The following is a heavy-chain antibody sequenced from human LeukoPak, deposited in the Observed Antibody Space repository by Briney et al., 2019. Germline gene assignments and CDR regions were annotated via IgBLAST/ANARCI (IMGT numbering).Heavy chain of an antibody. J-gene: IGHJ6*02. CDR2: ISYDGSNK. Sequence: GTSLRLSCAVSGFTISSHGMHWVRQAPGKGLEWVAVISYDGSNKYYADSVKGRFTISRDNSKNTLYLQMNSLRAEDTAVYYCASRYDFWSGYYSSRYYYGMDVWGQGTTVTVSS. V-gene: IGHV3-30*03. CDR3: ASRYDFWSGYYSSRYYYGMDV. D-gene: IGHD3-3*01. CDR1: GFTISSHG.